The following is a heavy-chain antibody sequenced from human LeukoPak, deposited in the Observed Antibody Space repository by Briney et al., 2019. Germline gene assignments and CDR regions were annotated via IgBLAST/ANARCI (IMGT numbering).Heavy chain of an antibody. CDR2: INSDGSST. CDR3: ARYCNGVTCYSGYDY. CDR1: GFTFSSYW. Sequence: GGSLRLSCAASGFTFSSYWMHWVRQAPGKGLVWVSRINSDGSSTNYADSVKGRFTISRDNAKNTLYLQMNSLRAEDMAVYFCARYCNGVTCYSGYDYWGQGTLVTVSS. V-gene: IGHV3-74*01. J-gene: IGHJ4*02. D-gene: IGHD2-15*01.